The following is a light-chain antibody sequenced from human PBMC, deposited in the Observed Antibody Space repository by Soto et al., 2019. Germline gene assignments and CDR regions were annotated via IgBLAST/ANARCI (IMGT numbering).Light chain of an antibody. Sequence: QSVLTQPASVSGSPGQSIAISCTGTSSDIGAYNYVSWFQQYPGKAPKLVIYDVTNRPSGVSSRFSGSKSANTASLTISGLEADDEADYYCSSYTTRTTPVFGGGTKLTVL. CDR1: SSDIGAYNY. J-gene: IGLJ2*01. V-gene: IGLV2-14*03. CDR2: DVT. CDR3: SSYTTRTTPV.